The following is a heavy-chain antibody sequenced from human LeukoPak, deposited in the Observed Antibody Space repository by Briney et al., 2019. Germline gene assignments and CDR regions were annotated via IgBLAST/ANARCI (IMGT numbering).Heavy chain of an antibody. CDR2: ISGSGGST. Sequence: PGGSLRLSCAASGFTFSSYAMSWVRQAPGKGLEWVSAISGSGGSTYYEDSVKARFTISRDNSKTTLYLQMNSLRAEDTAVYYCAKTARNMITFGGVMSYWGQGTLVTVSS. CDR3: AKTARNMITFGGVMSY. CDR1: GFTFSSYA. J-gene: IGHJ4*02. V-gene: IGHV3-23*01. D-gene: IGHD3-16*01.